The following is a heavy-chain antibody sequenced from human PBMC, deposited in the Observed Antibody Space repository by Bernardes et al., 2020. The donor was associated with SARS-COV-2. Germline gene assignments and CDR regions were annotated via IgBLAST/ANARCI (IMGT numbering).Heavy chain of an antibody. CDR1: GGSISSGGYY. Sequence: SETLSLTCTVSGGSISSGGYYWSWIRQHPGKGLEWIGYIYYSGSTYYNPSLKSRVTISVDTSKNQFSLKLSSVTAADTAVYYCARDAVQQGYGMDVWGQGTTVTVSS. J-gene: IGHJ6*02. V-gene: IGHV4-31*03. CDR3: ARDAVQQGYGMDV. CDR2: IYYSGST. D-gene: IGHD6-13*01.